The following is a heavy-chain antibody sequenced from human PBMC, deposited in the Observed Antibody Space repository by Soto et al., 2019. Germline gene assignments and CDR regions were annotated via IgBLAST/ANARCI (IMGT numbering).Heavy chain of an antibody. CDR3: ASPLHYYDSSGYYPFDY. Sequence: QVQLVQSGAEVKKTGSSVKVSCKASGGTFSSLAICWVQQAPGQGLEWMGGIIPMLGTPNYAQKFQGRITITADESTTTAYLELSSLRSEETAVYYCASPLHYYDSSGYYPFDYWGQGTLVTVSS. CDR1: GGTFSSLA. CDR2: IIPMLGTP. D-gene: IGHD3-22*01. J-gene: IGHJ4*02. V-gene: IGHV1-69*01.